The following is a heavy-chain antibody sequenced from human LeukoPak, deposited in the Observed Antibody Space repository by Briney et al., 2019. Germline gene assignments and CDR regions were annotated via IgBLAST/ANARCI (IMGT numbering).Heavy chain of an antibody. V-gene: IGHV3-7*02. J-gene: IGHJ4*01. D-gene: IGHD6-19*01. Sequence: GGSLRLSCAASGFTFSNYWMSWVRQAPGKGLEWVANIKQDGSEKYYVDSVKGRFSISRDNAKNSLYLQMNSLRAEDTAVYYCARGGYSSGCLDYWGQGTLVTVSS. CDR2: IKQDGSEK. CDR1: GFTFSNYW. CDR3: ARGGYSSGCLDY.